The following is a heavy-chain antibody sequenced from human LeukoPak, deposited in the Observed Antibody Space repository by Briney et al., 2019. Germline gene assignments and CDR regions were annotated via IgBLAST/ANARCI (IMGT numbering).Heavy chain of an antibody. J-gene: IGHJ6*02. CDR3: ARSRVPAASSSYYYYGMDV. CDR1: GYTFTSYG. V-gene: IGHV1-18*01. D-gene: IGHD2-2*01. Sequence: ASVKVSCKASGYTFTSYGISWVRQAPGQGLEWMGWISAYNGNTNYAQKLQGRVTMTTDTSTSTAYMELRSLRSDDTAVYYCARSRVPAASSSYYYYGMDVWGQGTTVTVSS. CDR2: ISAYNGNT.